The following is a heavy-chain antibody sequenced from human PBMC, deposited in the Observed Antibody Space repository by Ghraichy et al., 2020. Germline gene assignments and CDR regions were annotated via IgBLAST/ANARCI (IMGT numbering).Heavy chain of an antibody. CDR3: AKETGEFSSGWYSHFDY. CDR2: ISWDGGST. D-gene: IGHD6-19*01. J-gene: IGHJ4*02. V-gene: IGHV3-43*01. Sequence: GESLNISCAASGFTFDDYTMHWVRQAPGKGLEWVSLISWDGGSTYYADSVKGRFTISRDNSKNSLYLQMNSLRTEDTALYYCAKETGEFSSGWYSHFDYWGQGTLVTVSS. CDR1: GFTFDDYT.